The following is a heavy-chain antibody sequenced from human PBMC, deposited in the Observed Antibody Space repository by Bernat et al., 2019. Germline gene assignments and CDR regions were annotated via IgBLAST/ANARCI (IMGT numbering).Heavy chain of an antibody. Sequence: EVQLVESGGGLIQPGGSLRLSCAASGFTVSSNYMSWVRQAPGKGLEWVSVIYSGGSTYYADSVKGRFTISRDNSKNTLYLQMNSLRAEDTAVYYCAREELWSPAGTDYWGQGTLVTVSS. CDR2: IYSGGST. CDR3: AREELWSPAGTDY. J-gene: IGHJ4*02. CDR1: GFTVSSNY. D-gene: IGHD5-18*01. V-gene: IGHV3-53*01.